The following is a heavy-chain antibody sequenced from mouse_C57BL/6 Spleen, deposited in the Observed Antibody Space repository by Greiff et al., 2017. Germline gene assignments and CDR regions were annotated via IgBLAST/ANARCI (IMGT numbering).Heavy chain of an antibody. CDR1: GFTFTDYY. D-gene: IGHD2-3*01. CDR2: IRNKANGYTT. J-gene: IGHJ4*01. V-gene: IGHV7-3*01. CDR3: ARSFDGYYDAMDY. Sequence: EVQGVESGGGLVQPGGSLSLSCAASGFTFTDYYMSWVRQPPGKALEWLGFIRNKANGYTTEYSASVKGRFTISRDNSQSILYLQMNALRAEDSATYYGARSFDGYYDAMDYWGQGTSVTVSS.